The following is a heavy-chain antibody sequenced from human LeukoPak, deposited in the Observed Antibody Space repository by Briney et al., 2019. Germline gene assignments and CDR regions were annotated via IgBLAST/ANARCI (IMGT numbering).Heavy chain of an antibody. CDR1: GYTFTGYY. CDR2: INPNSGGT. J-gene: IGHJ6*02. V-gene: IGHV1-2*02. Sequence: GASVKVSCKASGYTFTGYYMHWVRQAPGQGLEWMGWINPNSGGTNYAQKFQGRVTMTRDTSISTAYMELSRLRSDDTAVYYCARVMYSCSSTSCSNYYYYGMDVWGQGTTVTVSS. CDR3: ARVMYSCSSTSCSNYYYYGMDV. D-gene: IGHD2-2*01.